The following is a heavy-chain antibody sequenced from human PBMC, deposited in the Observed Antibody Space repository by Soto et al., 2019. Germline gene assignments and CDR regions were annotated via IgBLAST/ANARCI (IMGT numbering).Heavy chain of an antibody. CDR1: GYTFTSYG. CDR2: ISAYNGNT. V-gene: IGHV1-18*01. Sequence: QVQLVQSGAEVKKPGASVKVSCKASGYTFTSYGISWVRQAPGQGLEWMGWISAYNGNTNYAQKLQGRVTMTTDTSTNTAYMELRSLRSEDRAEYYCASIAKVTAPDYFDYWGKGTLVTVSS. D-gene: IGHD6-13*01. CDR3: ASIAKVTAPDYFDY. J-gene: IGHJ4*02.